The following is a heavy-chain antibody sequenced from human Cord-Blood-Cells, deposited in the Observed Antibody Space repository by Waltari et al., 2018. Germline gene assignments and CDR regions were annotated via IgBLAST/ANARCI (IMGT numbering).Heavy chain of an antibody. V-gene: IGHV6-1*01. CDR2: TYYRSKWNN. CDR3: ARDKGDDACDI. CDR1: GDSVSSNSAA. Sequence: QVQLQQSGPGLVKPSQTLSLTCAISGDSVSSNSAAWNWTRQSPSRGLEWLGTTYYRSKWNNDYAASVKSRITINPDTSKNQFALQLNSVTSEATAVYYCARDKGDDACDIWGQGTMVTVSS. J-gene: IGHJ3*02. D-gene: IGHD2-21*01.